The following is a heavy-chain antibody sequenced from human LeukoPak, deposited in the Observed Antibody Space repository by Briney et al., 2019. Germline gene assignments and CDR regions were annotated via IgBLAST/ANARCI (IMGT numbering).Heavy chain of an antibody. V-gene: IGHV3-21*01. D-gene: IGHD3-22*01. Sequence: PGGSLRLSCAASGFTFSSYSMNWVRQAPGKGLEWVSSISSSSSYIYYADSVKGRFTISRDNAKNSLYLQMNSLRAEDTAVYYCAXSPDYYDSSGPTINAFDXWGQGXMVTV. CDR1: GFTFSSYS. CDR3: AXSPDYYDSSGPTINAFDX. J-gene: IGHJ3*01. CDR2: ISSSSSYI.